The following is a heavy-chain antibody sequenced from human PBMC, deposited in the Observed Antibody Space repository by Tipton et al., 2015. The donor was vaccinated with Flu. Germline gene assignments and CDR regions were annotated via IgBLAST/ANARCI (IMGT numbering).Heavy chain of an antibody. CDR1: GGSFSGYY. CDR2: INHGGST. CDR3: ARVSPRRITAIVVTMLPEGYFDY. Sequence: TLSLTCAVNGGSFSGYYWCWIRQPPGKGLEWIGEINHGGSTNYNKSLKSRVTVSVDTSMNQFSLKLRSVTAADTAVYYCARVSPRRITAIVVTMLPEGYFDYWAQGTLVTVSS. J-gene: IGHJ4*02. V-gene: IGHV4-34*01. D-gene: IGHD3-22*01.